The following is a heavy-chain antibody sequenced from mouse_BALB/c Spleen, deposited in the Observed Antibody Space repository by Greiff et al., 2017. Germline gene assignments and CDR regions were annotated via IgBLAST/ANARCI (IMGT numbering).Heavy chain of an antibody. J-gene: IGHJ4*01. Sequence: EVQLQQTGPELVKPGASVKISCKASGYSFTDYIMLWVKQSHGKSLEWIGNINPYYGSTSYNLKFKGKATLTVDKSSSTAYMQLNSLTSEDSAVYYCARLPHYYAMDYWGQGTSVTVSS. CDR3: ARLPHYYAMDY. D-gene: IGHD5-1*01. V-gene: IGHV1-39*01. CDR2: INPYYGST. CDR1: GYSFTDYI.